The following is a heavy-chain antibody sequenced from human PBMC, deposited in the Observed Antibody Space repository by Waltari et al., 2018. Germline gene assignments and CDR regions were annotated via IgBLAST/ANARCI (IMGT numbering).Heavy chain of an antibody. D-gene: IGHD4-17*01. CDR3: ARSDYGDYGID. J-gene: IGHJ4*02. Sequence: EVQLVESGGGLIQPGGSLRLSCAASGFTVSSNYMSWVRQAPGKGVEGVSVIYSGGNTYYADSVKGRFTISRDSSKNTLYLQMNSLRAEDTAFYYCARSDYGDYGIDWGQGTLVTVSS. CDR2: IYSGGNT. V-gene: IGHV3-53*01. CDR1: GFTVSSNY.